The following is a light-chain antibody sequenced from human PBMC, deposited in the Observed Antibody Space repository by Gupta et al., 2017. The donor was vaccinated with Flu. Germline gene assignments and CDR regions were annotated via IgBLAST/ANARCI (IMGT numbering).Light chain of an antibody. J-gene: IGKJ1*01. CDR1: QPVRNY. CDR2: AAS. Sequence: DTQMTQSPSSLSASVGDRVSITCRASQPVRNYLNWYQQRPGKAPKLLIYAASTLHSGVPSRFSGSGYGTEFTLTITRLQPEDFATYYCQQTDSAPRTFGQGTRVDTK. V-gene: IGKV1-39*01. CDR3: QQTDSAPRT.